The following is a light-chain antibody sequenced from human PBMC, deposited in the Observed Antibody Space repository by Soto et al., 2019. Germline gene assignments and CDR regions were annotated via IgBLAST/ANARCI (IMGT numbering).Light chain of an antibody. Sequence: QSALTQPRAVSGSPGQSVTISCTGTSSDIGGYYYVSWYQQHPGKAPKLMIYDVTKRPSGVPDRFSASKSGITASLTISGLQAEDEADYYCFSYEGTYTSDVLGTGTKVTV. CDR1: SSDIGGYYY. CDR3: FSYEGTYTSDV. CDR2: DVT. V-gene: IGLV2-11*01. J-gene: IGLJ1*01.